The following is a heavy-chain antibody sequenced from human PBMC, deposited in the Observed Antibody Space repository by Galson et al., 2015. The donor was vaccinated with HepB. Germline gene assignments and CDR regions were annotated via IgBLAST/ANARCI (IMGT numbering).Heavy chain of an antibody. CDR2: IYTYGSP. CDR3: VRHRYSGSHSTFDI. CDR1: AGSISSGFDF. J-gene: IGHJ3*02. Sequence: TLSLTCTVSAGSISSGFDFWSWIRQPAGKGLERIGHIYTYGSPDYNPFLKGRVTMSADTSKNQFSLKLTSVTAADTAVYYCVRHRYSGSHSTFDIWGQGTMVTVSS. D-gene: IGHD1-26*01. V-gene: IGHV4-61*09.